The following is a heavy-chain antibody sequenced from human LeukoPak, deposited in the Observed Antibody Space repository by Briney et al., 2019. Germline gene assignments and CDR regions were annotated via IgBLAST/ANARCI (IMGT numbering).Heavy chain of an antibody. CDR3: ARDRDILTGYYVNWFDP. J-gene: IGHJ5*02. CDR2: VNPTSGGT. D-gene: IGHD3-9*01. V-gene: IGHV1-2*02. Sequence: GASVKVSCKASGYTFTAYYMHWVRQAPGQGLEWMGWVNPTSGGTNYAQKFQGRVTMTRDTSISTAYMELSRLRSDDTAVYYCARDRDILTGYYVNWFDPWGQGTLVTVSS. CDR1: GYTFTAYY.